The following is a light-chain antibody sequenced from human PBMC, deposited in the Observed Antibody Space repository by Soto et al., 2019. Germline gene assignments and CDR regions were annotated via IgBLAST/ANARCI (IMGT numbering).Light chain of an antibody. CDR2: SDN. J-gene: IGLJ3*02. CDR1: TSNIGSST. V-gene: IGLV1-44*01. CDR3: AAWDDSLNAWV. Sequence: QSVLTQPPSASGTPGQRVTISCSGTTSNIGSSTVTWYQQLPGTAPKFLIFSDNQRPSGVPERFSGSKSGTSASLAISGLQSEDEADYYCAAWDDSLNAWVFGGGTKLPVL.